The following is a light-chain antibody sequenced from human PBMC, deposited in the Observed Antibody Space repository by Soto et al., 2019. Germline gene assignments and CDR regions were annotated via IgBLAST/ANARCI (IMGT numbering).Light chain of an antibody. Sequence: QSALTQPASVSGSPGQSITISCTGTSSDVGAYIFVSCYQQYPGKAPQLMIYDITNRPSGVSDRFSGSKAGNTASLTISGLQAEDEADYYCVSFTTSKSYVFGTGTKVTVL. CDR1: SSDVGAYIF. CDR2: DIT. CDR3: VSFTTSKSYV. J-gene: IGLJ1*01. V-gene: IGLV2-14*01.